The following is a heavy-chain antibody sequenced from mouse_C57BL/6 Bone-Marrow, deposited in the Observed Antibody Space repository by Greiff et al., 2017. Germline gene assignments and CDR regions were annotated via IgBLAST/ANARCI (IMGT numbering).Heavy chain of an antibody. Sequence: EVQLVESGEGLVKPGGSLKLSCAASGFTFSSYAMSWVRQTPEKRLEWVAYISSGGDYIYYADTVKGRFTISRDNARNTLYLQMSSLKSEDTAMYYCTRQVYGSSYYAMDYWGQGTSVTVSS. V-gene: IGHV5-9-1*02. CDR3: TRQVYGSSYYAMDY. D-gene: IGHD1-1*01. J-gene: IGHJ4*01. CDR1: GFTFSSYA. CDR2: ISSGGDYI.